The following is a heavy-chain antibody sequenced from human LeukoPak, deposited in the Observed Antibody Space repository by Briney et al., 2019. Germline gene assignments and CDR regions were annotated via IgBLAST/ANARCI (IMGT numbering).Heavy chain of an antibody. Sequence: SETLSLTCTVSGGSISSSSYYWSWIRQPPGKGLEWIGYIYYSGSTNYNPSLKSRVTISVDTSKNQFSLKLSSVTAADTAVYYCARGLSWIAAAGTNWFDPWGQGTLVTVSS. J-gene: IGHJ5*02. CDR3: ARGLSWIAAAGTNWFDP. CDR2: IYYSGST. CDR1: GGSISSSSYY. V-gene: IGHV4-61*01. D-gene: IGHD6-13*01.